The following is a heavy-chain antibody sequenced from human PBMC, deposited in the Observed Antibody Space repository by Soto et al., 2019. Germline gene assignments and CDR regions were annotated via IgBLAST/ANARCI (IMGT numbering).Heavy chain of an antibody. D-gene: IGHD3-9*01. V-gene: IGHV3-15*01. CDR2: IKSKTDGGTT. CDR3: TTEYYDILTGYYKGDAFDI. CDR1: GFTFSNAW. Sequence: EVQLVESGGGLVKPGGSLRLSCAASGFTFSNAWMSWVRQAPGKGLEWVGRIKSKTDGGTTDYAAPMKGRFTISRDDSKNTLYLQMNSLKTEDTAVYYCTTEYYDILTGYYKGDAFDIWGQGTMVTVSS. J-gene: IGHJ3*02.